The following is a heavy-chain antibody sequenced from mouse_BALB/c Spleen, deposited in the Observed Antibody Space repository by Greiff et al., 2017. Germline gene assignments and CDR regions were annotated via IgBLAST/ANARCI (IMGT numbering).Heavy chain of an antibody. V-gene: IGHV2-2*02. CDR3: ARSDGSSSYWYFDV. CDR2: IWSGGST. CDR1: GFSLTSYG. J-gene: IGHJ1*01. Sequence: QVHVKQSGPGLVQPSQSLSITCTVSGFSLTSYGVHWVRQSPGKGLEWLGVIWSGGSTDYNAAFISRLSISKDNSKSQVFFKMNSLQANDTAIYYCARSDGSSSYWYFDVWGAGTTVTVSS. D-gene: IGHD1-1*01.